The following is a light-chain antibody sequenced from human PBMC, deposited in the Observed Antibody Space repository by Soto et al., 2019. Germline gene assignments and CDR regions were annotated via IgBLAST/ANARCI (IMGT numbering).Light chain of an antibody. CDR2: NNH. CDR1: TSNIGTNP. V-gene: IGLV1-44*01. CDR3: AAWDDNVWL. Sequence: QPVLTQPPSASGTPGQRVTISCSGTTSNIGTNPVRWYQQVPGTAPKVLIYNNHERPSGVPDRFSGSRSGTSASLAISGLQSDDEADYYCAAWDDNVWLFGGGTKVTVL. J-gene: IGLJ3*02.